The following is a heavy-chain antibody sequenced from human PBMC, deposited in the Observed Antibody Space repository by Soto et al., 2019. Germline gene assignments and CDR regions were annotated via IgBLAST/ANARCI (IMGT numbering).Heavy chain of an antibody. Sequence: ASVKVSCKASGYTFTSYYMHWVRQAPGQGLEWMGIINPSGGSTSYAQKFQGRVTMTRDTSTSTVYMELSSLRSEDTAVYYCALVGEYSSGYYGWFDPWGQGTLVSGSS. CDR2: INPSGGST. D-gene: IGHD3-22*01. CDR1: GYTFTSYY. CDR3: ALVGEYSSGYYGWFDP. V-gene: IGHV1-46*01. J-gene: IGHJ5*02.